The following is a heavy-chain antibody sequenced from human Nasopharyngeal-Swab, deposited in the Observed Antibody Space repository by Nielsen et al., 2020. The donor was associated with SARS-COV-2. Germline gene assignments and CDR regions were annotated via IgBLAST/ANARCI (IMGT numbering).Heavy chain of an antibody. CDR3: AKDHKMDSGGGVGYMDV. D-gene: IGHD3-16*01. CDR2: IRYDGFNQ. V-gene: IGHV3-30*02. J-gene: IGHJ6*03. Sequence: GESLKISCAASGFTFSSYGMHWVRQAPGKGLEWVAFIRYDGFNQHYADSVNGRFTISRDSFKNTLYLQLNSLRAEDTAVYYCAKDHKMDSGGGVGYMDVWGKGTTVTVSS. CDR1: GFTFSSYG.